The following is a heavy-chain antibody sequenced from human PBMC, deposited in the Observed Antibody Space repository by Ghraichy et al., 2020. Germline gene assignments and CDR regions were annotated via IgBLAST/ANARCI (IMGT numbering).Heavy chain of an antibody. CDR2: ISTSGSP. Sequence: SETLSLTCTVSGGSISSYYWSWIRQPPGKGLEWIGYISTSGSPDYNPSLKSRVTISGDTSKNQFSLKLKSVTAADTAVYYCARVAAGSVAGIREFDNWGQGALVTVSA. J-gene: IGHJ4*02. CDR1: GGSISSYY. D-gene: IGHD6-19*01. V-gene: IGHV4-4*09. CDR3: ARVAAGSVAGIREFDN.